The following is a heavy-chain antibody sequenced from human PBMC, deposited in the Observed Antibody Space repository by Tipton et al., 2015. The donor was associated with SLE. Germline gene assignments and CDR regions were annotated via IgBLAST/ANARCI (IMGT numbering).Heavy chain of an antibody. V-gene: IGHV4-39*07. J-gene: IGHJ3*02. CDR1: GGSISNYY. CDR3: ARHEAYSGSSPFDI. CDR2: LYYSGNT. Sequence: TLSLTCTVSGGSISNYYWGWIRQPPGKGLEWIGCLYYSGNTYYNPSLKSRVTISVDTSKRQFSLKLTSLTAADTAVYYCARHEAYSGSSPFDIWGHGTMVTVSS. D-gene: IGHD1-26*01.